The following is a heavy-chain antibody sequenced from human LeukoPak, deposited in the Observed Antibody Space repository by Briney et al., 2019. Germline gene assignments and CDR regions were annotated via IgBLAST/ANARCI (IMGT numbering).Heavy chain of an antibody. J-gene: IGHJ4*02. V-gene: IGHV4-59*01. CDR2: IFYIGST. CDR3: ARSPSLVNFDS. CDR1: GGSISRYY. Sequence: SETLSLTCTVSGGSISRYYWSWIRQSPEKGREWIGYIFYIGSTNYNPSLKSRVTISIDTSKNQFSLNLSSVTAADTAVYYCARSPSLVNFDSWGQGTLVTVSS. D-gene: IGHD3-16*02.